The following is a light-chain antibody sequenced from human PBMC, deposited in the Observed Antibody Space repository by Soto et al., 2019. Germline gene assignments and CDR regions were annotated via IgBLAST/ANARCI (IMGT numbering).Light chain of an antibody. CDR2: AAS. Sequence: DIQMTQSPSSLSASIGDRVTITCRASQSITNYLNWYQQKPGQAPKLLIYAASSLLSGVPSRFSGSASGTDFTRTISSLQSEDFATYYCQQSYSSPRTFGQGTKVEIK. CDR1: QSITNY. J-gene: IGKJ2*01. CDR3: QQSYSSPRT. V-gene: IGKV1-39*01.